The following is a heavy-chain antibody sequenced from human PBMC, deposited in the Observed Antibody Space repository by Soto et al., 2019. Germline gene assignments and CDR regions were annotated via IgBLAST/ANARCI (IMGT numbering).Heavy chain of an antibody. CDR2: IIPLFGTR. Sequence: QVQLVQSGGEVRKPGSSVKVSCEASGGTFTSDALSWVRQAPGQGLEWMGGIIPLFGTRNYAHKFQGRLTIAANKTTSTAYMELRSLRSEDTAIYYCAKSKNDFWNAHYGMDVWGQGTTVIVSS. CDR1: GGTFTSDA. D-gene: IGHD3-3*01. J-gene: IGHJ6*01. V-gene: IGHV1-69*06. CDR3: AKSKNDFWNAHYGMDV.